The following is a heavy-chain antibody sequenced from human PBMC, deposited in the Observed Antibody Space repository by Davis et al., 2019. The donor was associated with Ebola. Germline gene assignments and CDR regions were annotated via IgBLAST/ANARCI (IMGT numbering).Heavy chain of an antibody. CDR1: GFTFSSYS. CDR3: ARADYGSGSSYGMDV. V-gene: IGHV3-48*02. Sequence: GESLKISCAASGFTFSSYSMNWVRPPPGKGLGGVSYISSSSNTKYYEDSVKGRFTISRDNAKNSLYLQMNSLRDEDTAVYYCARADYGSGSSYGMDVWGQGTTVTVSS. J-gene: IGHJ6*02. CDR2: ISSSSNTK. D-gene: IGHD3-10*01.